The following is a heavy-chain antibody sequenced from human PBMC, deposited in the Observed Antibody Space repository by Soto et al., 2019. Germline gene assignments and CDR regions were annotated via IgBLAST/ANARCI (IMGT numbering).Heavy chain of an antibody. CDR2: IIPIFGTA. CDR1: GGTFSTYA. Sequence: QVQLVQSGAEVKKPGSSVKVSCKASGGTFSTYAISWVRQAPGQGLEWMGGIIPIFGTAKYAQKFQGRVTIIADASTSTAYMELSSLRSEDTAVYYCGREIFGVIISGGRDAFDIWGQGTMVTVSS. J-gene: IGHJ3*02. D-gene: IGHD3-3*01. CDR3: GREIFGVIISGGRDAFDI. V-gene: IGHV1-69*01.